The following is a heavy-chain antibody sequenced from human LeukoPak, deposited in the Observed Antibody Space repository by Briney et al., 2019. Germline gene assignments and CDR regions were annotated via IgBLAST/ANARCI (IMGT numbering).Heavy chain of an antibody. CDR3: ARGLYSYGLLGFDP. D-gene: IGHD5-18*01. CDR2: IRYDGSNK. J-gene: IGHJ5*02. V-gene: IGHV3-30*02. Sequence: GGSLRLSCAASGFTFSSYGMHWVRQAPGKGLEWVAFIRYDGSNKYYADSVKGRFTISGDNAKNSLYLQMNSLRAEDTAVYYCARGLYSYGLLGFDPWGQGTLVTVSS. CDR1: GFTFSSYG.